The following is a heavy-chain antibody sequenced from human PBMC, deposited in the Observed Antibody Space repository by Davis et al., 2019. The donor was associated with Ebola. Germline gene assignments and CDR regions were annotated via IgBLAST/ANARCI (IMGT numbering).Heavy chain of an antibody. CDR1: GASSSAYY. Sequence: MPSETLSLTCAVYGASSSAYYWSWIRQLPGKGLEWIGEINHSGSTNYNPSLKSRVTISVDTSKNQFSLKLISVTAADTAVYYCARAYGVWFDPWGQGTLVTVSS. J-gene: IGHJ5*02. V-gene: IGHV4-34*01. D-gene: IGHD4-17*01. CDR3: ARAYGVWFDP. CDR2: INHSGST.